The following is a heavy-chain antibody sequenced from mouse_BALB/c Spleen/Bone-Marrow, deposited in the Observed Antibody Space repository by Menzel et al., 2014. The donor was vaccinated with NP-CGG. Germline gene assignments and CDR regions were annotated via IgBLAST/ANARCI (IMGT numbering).Heavy chain of an antibody. D-gene: IGHD2-4*01. Sequence: QVQLQQSGAELVMPGASVKMSCKASGYTFTDYWMHWVKQRPGQGLEWIGAIDTSDSYTSYNQKFEGKATLTVDESSSTAYMQLSSLTSEDSAVYYCARKYDYYYAMDYWGQGTSVTVSS. CDR1: GYTFTDYW. CDR2: IDTSDSYT. J-gene: IGHJ4*01. V-gene: IGHV1-69*01. CDR3: ARKYDYYYAMDY.